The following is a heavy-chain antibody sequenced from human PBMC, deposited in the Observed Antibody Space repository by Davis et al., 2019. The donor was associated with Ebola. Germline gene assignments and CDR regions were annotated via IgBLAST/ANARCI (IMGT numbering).Heavy chain of an antibody. D-gene: IGHD3-10*01. CDR1: GYTFTTYY. CDR3: ARGRSRFGELIKNWFDP. V-gene: IGHV1-46*01. J-gene: IGHJ5*02. Sequence: AASVKVSCKASGYTFTTYYMHWVRQAPGQGLEWMGMINPNDGRTIYAQKFQGRVTVTRDTSTTTVYMDPSSLRSEDTAVYYCARGRSRFGELIKNWFDPWGQGTLVTVSS. CDR2: INPNDGRT.